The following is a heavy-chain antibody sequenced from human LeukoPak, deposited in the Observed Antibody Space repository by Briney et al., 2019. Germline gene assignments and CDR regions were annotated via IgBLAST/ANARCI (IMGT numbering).Heavy chain of an antibody. CDR2: IIVSGTT. D-gene: IGHD1-1*01. J-gene: IGHJ4*02. V-gene: IGHV3-23*01. CDR1: GFTFSSFS. Sequence: PGGSLRLSCAASGFTFSSFSMTWVRQAPGKGLEWVSSIIVSGTTYYADSVKGRFTISRDSFRGTLFLQMDSLRVEDSAVYYCARASWISNADAVWWGQGTLVTVSS. CDR3: ARASWISNADAVW.